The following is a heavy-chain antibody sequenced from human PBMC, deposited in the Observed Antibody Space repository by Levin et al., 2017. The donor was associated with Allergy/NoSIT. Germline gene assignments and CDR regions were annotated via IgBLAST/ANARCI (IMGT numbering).Heavy chain of an antibody. CDR2: VYTGGNT. D-gene: IGHD2-2*01. J-gene: IGHJ4*02. V-gene: IGHV3-66*01. CDR3: AREVCTTSSCYALH. Sequence: PGGSLRLSFAASGFTVSSDYMTWVRQAPGKGLEWVSVVYTGGNTYYADSVKGRFTISRDNSKNTLFLQMNRLRVEDTAVYYCAREVCTTSSCYALHWGQGTLVTVSS. CDR1: GFTVSSDY.